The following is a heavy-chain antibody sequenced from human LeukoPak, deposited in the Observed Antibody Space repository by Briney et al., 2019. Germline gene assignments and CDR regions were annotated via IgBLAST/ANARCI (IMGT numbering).Heavy chain of an antibody. J-gene: IGHJ4*02. V-gene: IGHV4-59*01. D-gene: IGHD3-3*01. CDR2: IYCSVST. Sequence: PSETLSLTCTVSGGSISSYYWSWIRQPPGKGLEWIGYIYCSVSTNYNPSLKSRVTISVDTSKSQFSLKLSSVTAADTAVYYCARSHFDFWSGHPFDYWGQGTLVTVSS. CDR1: GGSISSYY. CDR3: ARSHFDFWSGHPFDY.